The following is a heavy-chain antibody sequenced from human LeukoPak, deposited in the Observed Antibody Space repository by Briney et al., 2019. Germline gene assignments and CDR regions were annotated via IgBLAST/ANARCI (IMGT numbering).Heavy chain of an antibody. CDR1: GYTFSGYY. Sequence: GASVKVSCKASGYTFSGYYIHWERQAPGQGLEWMGRIIPKSGDSKYTQKFQGRVAMTRDTSITTAYMELTRLTSDDTAVYFCARSGSGSSWYGGTMWSFDIWGQGTLVTVSS. CDR2: IIPKSGDS. CDR3: ARSGSGSSWYGGTMWSFDI. D-gene: IGHD6-13*01. V-gene: IGHV1-2*06. J-gene: IGHJ3*02.